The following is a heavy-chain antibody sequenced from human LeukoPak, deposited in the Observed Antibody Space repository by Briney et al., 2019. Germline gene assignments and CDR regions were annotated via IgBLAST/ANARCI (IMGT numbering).Heavy chain of an antibody. CDR3: AKDGDGEQRDFDY. D-gene: IGHD1/OR15-1a*01. CDR2: ISSNGGTT. CDR1: GFTFSTYT. Sequence: GGSLRLSCAASGFTFSTYTMHWVRQAPGKGLEYVSAISSNGGTTYYANSVKGRFTISRDNSKNTVYLQMNSLRAEDTAVYYCAKDGDGEQRDFDYWGQGTLVTVSS. V-gene: IGHV3-64*01. J-gene: IGHJ4*02.